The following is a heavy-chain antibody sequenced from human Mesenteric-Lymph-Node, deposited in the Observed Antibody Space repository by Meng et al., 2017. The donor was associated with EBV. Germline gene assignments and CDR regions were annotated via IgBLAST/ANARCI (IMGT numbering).Heavy chain of an antibody. CDR1: WCYISSRCFY. Sequence: LKGLGAGMVQVSETLCFTCTILWCYISSRCFYWGWVRKPRGNGLEWIGGGYYSGSSYYNPSLKSRVTISVDPSKNQFSLKVNSVTAADSAVYYCARDFGYGSGLFDNWGRGTLVTVSS. J-gene: IGHJ4*02. V-gene: IGHV4-39*07. CDR2: GYYSGSS. D-gene: IGHD3-10*01. CDR3: ARDFGYGSGLFDN.